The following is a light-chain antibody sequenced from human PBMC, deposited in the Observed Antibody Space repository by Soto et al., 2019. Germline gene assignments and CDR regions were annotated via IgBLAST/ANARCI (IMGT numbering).Light chain of an antibody. Sequence: QTVVTQPPSVSGVPGQRVTISCTGSSSNIGAGYDVHWCQQLPGTAPKLLIYVNNNRPSGVPDRFSGSKSGTSASLAITGLQAEDEADYYCQSYDNSLSGYVFGTGTKLTVL. CDR2: VNN. CDR3: QSYDNSLSGYV. V-gene: IGLV1-40*01. J-gene: IGLJ1*01. CDR1: SSNIGAGYD.